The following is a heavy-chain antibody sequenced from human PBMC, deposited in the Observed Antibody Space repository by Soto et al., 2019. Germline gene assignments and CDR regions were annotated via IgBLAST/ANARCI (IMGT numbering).Heavy chain of an antibody. CDR3: VHTGYGYDPFGY. CDR1: GFSLTTSGVG. V-gene: IGHV2-5*01. Sequence: QITLKESGPTLVKPTQTLTLTCTFSGFSLTTSGVGVGWIRQPPGKALEWLALIFWYDDERYSPSLKSRITTTKDPTKNQVVHTMTNMDPVDTATYYCVHTGYGYDPFGYWGRGTLVTVSS. CDR2: IFWYDDE. J-gene: IGHJ4*02. D-gene: IGHD5-18*01.